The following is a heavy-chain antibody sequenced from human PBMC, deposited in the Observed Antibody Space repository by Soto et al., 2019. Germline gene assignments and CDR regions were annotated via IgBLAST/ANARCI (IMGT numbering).Heavy chain of an antibody. CDR3: AREGLSSSSNWFDP. D-gene: IGHD6-6*01. CDR1: GGSISSSSYY. J-gene: IGHJ5*02. Sequence: SETLSLTCTVSGGSISSSSYYWGWVRQSPGKGLEWIGSIYYSGSTYYNPSLKSRITISVDTSKNQFSLKLSSVTAADTAVYYCAREGLSSSSNWFDPWGQGTLVTVSS. CDR2: IYYSGST. V-gene: IGHV4-39*02.